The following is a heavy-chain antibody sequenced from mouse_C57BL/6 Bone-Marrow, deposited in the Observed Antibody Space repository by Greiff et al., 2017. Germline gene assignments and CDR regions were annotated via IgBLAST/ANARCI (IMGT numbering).Heavy chain of an antibody. CDR2: IHPNSGST. D-gene: IGHD1-1*01. CDR1: GYTFTSSW. Sequence: VQLQQPGAELVKPGASVKLSCKASGYTFTSSWLHWVRQRPGQGLAWIGMIHPNSGSTNYNEKFKSKATLTVDKSSSTAYMQLSSLTSADSAFYFCVRSSSTVVATDWYFDVGGTGSTVPVFS. CDR3: VRSSSTVVATDWYFDV. V-gene: IGHV1-64*01. J-gene: IGHJ1*03.